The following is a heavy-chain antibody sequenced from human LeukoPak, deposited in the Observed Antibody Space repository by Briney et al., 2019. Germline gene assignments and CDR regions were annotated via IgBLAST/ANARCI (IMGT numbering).Heavy chain of an antibody. CDR2: IYYSGST. CDR3: ASGPKRGIGDY. CDR1: GGSISSSDYY. D-gene: IGHD3-16*01. V-gene: IGHV4-31*03. J-gene: IGHJ4*02. Sequence: SETLSLTCTVSGGSISSSDYYWSWIRQHPGKGLEWIGYIYYSGSTNYNPSLKSRVTISVDTSKNQFSLKLSSVTAADTAVYYCASGPKRGIGDYWGQGTLVTVSS.